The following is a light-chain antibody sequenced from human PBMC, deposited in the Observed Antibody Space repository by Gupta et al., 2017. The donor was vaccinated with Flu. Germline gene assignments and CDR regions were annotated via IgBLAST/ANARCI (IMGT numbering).Light chain of an antibody. CDR2: DVT. J-gene: IGLJ1*01. Sequence: QSALTQPASVSGSPGQSITISCTGTNSDVGRSDSVSWYQQHPDKAPKLIIFDVTNRPSGVSSRFSGSKSGNTASLTISGLQADDETDYYCSSYTSTSTFYVFGTGTRVTVL. CDR1: NSDVGRSDS. V-gene: IGLV2-14*03. CDR3: SSYTSTSTFYV.